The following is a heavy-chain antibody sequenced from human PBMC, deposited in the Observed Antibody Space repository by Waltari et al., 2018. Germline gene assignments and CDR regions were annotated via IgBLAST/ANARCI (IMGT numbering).Heavy chain of an antibody. J-gene: IGHJ4*02. CDR2: IRSKAYGGTT. CDR3: NRGAWGGLGY. D-gene: IGHD3-10*01. Sequence: EGQRVESGGGLIQPGRSLRLFCSGSGFAFGGYAMSWVRQAPGKGLEWVGFIRSKAYGGTTEYAASVKGRFTISRDDSKNIAYLQMNSLKSEDTAVYYCNRGAWGGLGYWGQGTLVTVSS. V-gene: IGHV3-49*04. CDR1: GFAFGGYA.